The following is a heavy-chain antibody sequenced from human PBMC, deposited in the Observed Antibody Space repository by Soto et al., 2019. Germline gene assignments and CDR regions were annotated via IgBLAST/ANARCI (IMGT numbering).Heavy chain of an antibody. CDR1: GGSISSSSYY. CDR3: ARHEVVVVVAAPGWFDP. Sequence: QLQLQESGPGLVKPSETLSLTCTVSGGSISSSSYYWGWIRQPPGKGLEWIGSIYYSGSTYYNPSLKSRVTIPVDTSKNQFSLKLSSVTAADTAVYYCARHEVVVVVAAPGWFDPWGQGTLVTVSS. J-gene: IGHJ5*02. D-gene: IGHD2-15*01. V-gene: IGHV4-39*01. CDR2: IYYSGST.